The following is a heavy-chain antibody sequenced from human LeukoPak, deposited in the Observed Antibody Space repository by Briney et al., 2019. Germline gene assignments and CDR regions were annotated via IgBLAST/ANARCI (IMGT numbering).Heavy chain of an antibody. J-gene: IGHJ5*02. V-gene: IGHV1-18*01. Sequence: ASVKVSCKASGYTFTSYGISWVRQAPGQGLEWMGWISAYNGNTNYAQKLQGRVTMTTDTSTNTAYMELRSLRSDDTAVYYCARDYCSSTSCYSHWFDPWGQGTLVTVSS. CDR3: ARDYCSSTSCYSHWFDP. CDR1: GYTFTSYG. D-gene: IGHD2-2*01. CDR2: ISAYNGNT.